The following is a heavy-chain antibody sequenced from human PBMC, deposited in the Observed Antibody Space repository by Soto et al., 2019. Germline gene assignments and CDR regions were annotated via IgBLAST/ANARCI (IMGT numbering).Heavy chain of an antibody. Sequence: KASETLSLTCTVSGISIDNYYCSWIRQSAGKGLEWIGRIYSSGTTNYNPSLKSRVTMSVDMSKSQFSLNVRSVTAADTAVYYCVRDVGGSGWFAPWGQGTLVTSPQ. J-gene: IGHJ5*02. CDR3: VRDVGGSGWFAP. V-gene: IGHV4-4*07. CDR1: GISIDNYY. CDR2: IYSSGTT.